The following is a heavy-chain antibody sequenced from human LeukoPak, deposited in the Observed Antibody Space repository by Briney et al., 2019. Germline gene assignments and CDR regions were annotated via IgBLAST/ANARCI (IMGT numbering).Heavy chain of an antibody. Sequence: PSETLSLTCTVSGGSISSYCWSWIRQPAGKGLEWIGRIYTSGSTNYNPSLKSRVTISVDKSKNQFSLKLSSVTAADTAVYYCARQYSSSWYLDYWGQGTLVTVSS. CDR3: ARQYSSSWYLDY. V-gene: IGHV4-4*07. J-gene: IGHJ4*02. CDR2: IYTSGST. CDR1: GGSISSYC. D-gene: IGHD6-13*01.